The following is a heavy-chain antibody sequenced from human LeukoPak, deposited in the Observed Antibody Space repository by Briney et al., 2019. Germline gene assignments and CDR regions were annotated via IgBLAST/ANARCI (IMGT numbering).Heavy chain of an antibody. V-gene: IGHV4-59*01. J-gene: IGHJ4*02. CDR3: AAGDYVWGSYRYTVDY. D-gene: IGHD3-16*02. CDR1: GGSISSYY. Sequence: SETLSLTCTVSGGSISSYYWSWIRQPPGKGLEWIGYIYYSVSTNYNPSLKSRVTISVDTSKNQFSLKLSSVTAADTAVYYCAAGDYVWGSYRYTVDYWGQGTLVTVSS. CDR2: IYYSVST.